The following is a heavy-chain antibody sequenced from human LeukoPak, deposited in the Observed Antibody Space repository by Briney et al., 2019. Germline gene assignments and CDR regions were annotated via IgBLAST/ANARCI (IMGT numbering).Heavy chain of an antibody. CDR3: AKGVLSYQLPPFDY. Sequence: PGGSLRLSCAASGFTFDDYAMHWVRQAPGKGLEWVSGISWNSGSIGYADSVKGRFTISRDNAKNSLYLQMNSLRAEGTALYYCAKGVLSYQLPPFDYWGQGTLVTVSS. D-gene: IGHD2-2*01. J-gene: IGHJ4*02. CDR2: ISWNSGSI. V-gene: IGHV3-9*01. CDR1: GFTFDDYA.